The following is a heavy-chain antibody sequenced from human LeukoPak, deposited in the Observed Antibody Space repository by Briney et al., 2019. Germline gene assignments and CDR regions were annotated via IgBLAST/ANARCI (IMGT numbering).Heavy chain of an antibody. J-gene: IGHJ6*02. V-gene: IGHV1-18*01. D-gene: IGHD2-2*01. CDR3: ARDHCSSTSCYPALYYYYGMDV. CDR1: GYTFTSYG. CDR2: ISAYNGNT. Sequence: EASVKVSCKASGYTFTSYGISWVRQAPGQGLEWMGWISAYNGNTSYAQKLQGRVTMTTDTSTSTAYMELRSLRSDDTAVYYCARDHCSSTSCYPALYYYYGMDVWGQGTTVTVSS.